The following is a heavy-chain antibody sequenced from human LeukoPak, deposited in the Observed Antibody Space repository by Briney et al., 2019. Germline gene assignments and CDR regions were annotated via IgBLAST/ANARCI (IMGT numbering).Heavy chain of an antibody. Sequence: KPGRSLRLSCTASGFTFGDYAMSWFRQAPGKGLGWVGFIRSKAYGGTTEYAASVKGRFTISRDDSKSIAYLQMNSLKTEDTAVYYCTRDTSSSSWSLYYYYYYGMDVWGQGTTVTVSS. J-gene: IGHJ6*02. CDR3: TRDTSSSSWSLYYYYYYGMDV. CDR2: IRSKAYGGTT. CDR1: GFTFGDYA. V-gene: IGHV3-49*05. D-gene: IGHD6-13*01.